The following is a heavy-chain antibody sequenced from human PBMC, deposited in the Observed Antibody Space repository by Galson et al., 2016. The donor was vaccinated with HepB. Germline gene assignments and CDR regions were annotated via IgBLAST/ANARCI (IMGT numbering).Heavy chain of an antibody. Sequence: SLRLSCAASVFSFDDYTMHWVRQTPGNGLECVSLVSWDGSHTFYADSVKGRFTIYRDNNKKSLYLLMNDLRTEDAALYYCAKDMTGISRITRATPPTFDYWGQGTLVTVSS. CDR3: AKDMTGISRITRATPPTFDY. CDR2: VSWDGSHT. V-gene: IGHV3-43*01. J-gene: IGHJ4*02. D-gene: IGHD1-20*01. CDR1: VFSFDDYT.